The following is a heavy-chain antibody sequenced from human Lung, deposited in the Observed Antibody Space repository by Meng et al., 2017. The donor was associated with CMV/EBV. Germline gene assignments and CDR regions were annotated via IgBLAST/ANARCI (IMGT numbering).Heavy chain of an antibody. D-gene: IGHD2/OR15-2a*01. J-gene: IGHJ5*02. Sequence: QVQRVQSGSELKKPGASVKVSCKASRYTFSTYTINGVRPAHGRGLEWMGWISTDTGTPTYTQGFTGRFVFSLDTSVSTAYLQISSLKAEDTAVYYCARGGNFDPWGQGTLVTVSS. CDR2: ISTDTGTP. CDR1: RYTFSTYT. CDR3: ARGGNFDP. V-gene: IGHV7-4-1*02.